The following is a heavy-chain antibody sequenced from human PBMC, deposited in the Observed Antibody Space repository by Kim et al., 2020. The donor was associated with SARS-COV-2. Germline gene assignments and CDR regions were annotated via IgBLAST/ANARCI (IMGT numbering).Heavy chain of an antibody. V-gene: IGHV1-8*02. D-gene: IGHD6-13*01. Sequence: ASVKVSCKASGYTFSNYDIYWVRQASGQGLEWMGWMNPNSGNTGYAQTFQGRVTMTRNTSITTAYMELSSLGSEDTAVYYCARGTMAWVIAAAGWRRYLDYWGLGTLVTVSS. CDR3: ARGTMAWVIAAAGWRRYLDY. CDR2: MNPNSGNT. CDR1: GYTFSNYD. J-gene: IGHJ4*02.